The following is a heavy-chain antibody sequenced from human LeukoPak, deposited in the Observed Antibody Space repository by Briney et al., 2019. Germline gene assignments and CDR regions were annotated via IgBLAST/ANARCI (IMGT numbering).Heavy chain of an antibody. D-gene: IGHD6-19*01. Sequence: SETLSLTCAVSGGSISSSNWWSWVRQPPGKGLEWIGEIYHSGSTNYNPSLKSRVTISVDKSKNQFSLKLSSVTAADTAVYYCARDTGYSSGWYMGDYFDYWGQGTLVTVSS. CDR1: GGSISSSNW. J-gene: IGHJ4*02. CDR3: ARDTGYSSGWYMGDYFDY. V-gene: IGHV4-4*02. CDR2: IYHSGST.